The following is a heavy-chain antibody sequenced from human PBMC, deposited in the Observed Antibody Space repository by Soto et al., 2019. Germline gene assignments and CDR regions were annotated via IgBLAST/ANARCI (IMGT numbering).Heavy chain of an antibody. D-gene: IGHD3-22*01. CDR3: ARELNTESSAYYSFAF. Sequence: QVQMVQSGPEVKMPGASVKVSCKTSGYTFTAYGLSWLRQAPGHGPEWMGWVSTNDDRTKYARKFKGRVTMTTDRSTTTPTMELRSLGTDDTAVYYCARELNTESSAYYSFAFWGQGTLVTVYS. J-gene: IGHJ4*02. CDR2: VSTNDDRT. CDR1: GYTFTAYG. V-gene: IGHV1-18*01.